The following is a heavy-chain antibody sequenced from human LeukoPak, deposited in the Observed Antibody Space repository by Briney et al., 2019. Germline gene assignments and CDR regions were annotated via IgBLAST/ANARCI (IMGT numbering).Heavy chain of an antibody. Sequence: SVKVSCKASGGTFSSYAISWARQAPGQGLEWMGGIIPIFGTANYAQKFQGRVTITADESTSTAYMELSSLRSEDTAVYYCARGTNRITIFGVVTPNYYYYYMDVWGKGTTVTVSS. CDR2: IIPIFGTA. V-gene: IGHV1-69*13. D-gene: IGHD3-3*01. J-gene: IGHJ6*03. CDR3: ARGTNRITIFGVVTPNYYYYYMDV. CDR1: GGTFSSYA.